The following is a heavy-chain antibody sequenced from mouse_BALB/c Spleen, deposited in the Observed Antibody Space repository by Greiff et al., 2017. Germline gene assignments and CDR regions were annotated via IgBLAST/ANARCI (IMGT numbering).Heavy chain of an antibody. V-gene: IGHV4-1*02. Sequence: EVKLQESGGGLVQPGGSLKLSCAASGFDFSRYWMSWVRQAPGKGLEWIGEINPDSSTINYTPSLKDKFIISRDNAKNTLYLQMSKVRSEDTALYYCARGGRAMDYWGQGTSVTVSS. CDR2: INPDSSTI. CDR3: ARGGRAMDY. D-gene: IGHD3-3*01. CDR1: GFDFSRYW. J-gene: IGHJ4*01.